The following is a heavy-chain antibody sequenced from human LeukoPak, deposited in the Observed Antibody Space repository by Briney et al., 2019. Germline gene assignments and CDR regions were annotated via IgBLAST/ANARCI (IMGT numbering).Heavy chain of an antibody. D-gene: IGHD2-8*01. CDR1: GFTFSSYA. V-gene: IGHV3-23*01. CDR3: ARAPRYCTNGVCYTRRGYYFDY. Sequence: QSGGSLRLSCAASGFTFSSYAMNWVRQAPGKGREWISSISGSGDNTYYADSVKGRFTISRDNAKNSLYLQMNSLRAEDTAVYYCARAPRYCTNGVCYTRRGYYFDYWGQGTLVTVSS. CDR2: ISGSGDNT. J-gene: IGHJ4*02.